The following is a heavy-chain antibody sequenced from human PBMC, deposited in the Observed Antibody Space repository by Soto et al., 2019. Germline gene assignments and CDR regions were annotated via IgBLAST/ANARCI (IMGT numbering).Heavy chain of an antibody. CDR2: IVVGSGDI. CDR1: GFTLTRSA. J-gene: IGHJ6*02. V-gene: IGHV1-58*01. D-gene: IGHD3-10*01. Sequence: SVKVSCKASGFTLTRSAVHWVRQARGQRLEWIGWIVVGSGDIKYAQKLQERVTITRDTSTSTAYMELSSLRSDDTAVYYCAAGGVPLWSPQHYYHGMDVWGQGTTVTVSS. CDR3: AAGGVPLWSPQHYYHGMDV.